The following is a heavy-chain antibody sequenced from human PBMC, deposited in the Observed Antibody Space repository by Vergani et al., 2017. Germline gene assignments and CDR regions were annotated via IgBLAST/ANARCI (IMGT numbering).Heavy chain of an antibody. Sequence: QLQLQESGPGLVKPSETLSLTCTVSGGSISSSSYYWGWIRQPPGKGLEWIGSIYYSGSTYYNPSLNSRVTISVDTSKNQFSLKLSSVTAADTAVYYCARRVITGTTCFDYWGQGTLVTVSS. V-gene: IGHV4-39*01. CDR3: ARRVITGTTCFDY. J-gene: IGHJ4*02. CDR1: GGSISSSSYY. CDR2: IYYSGST. D-gene: IGHD1-7*01.